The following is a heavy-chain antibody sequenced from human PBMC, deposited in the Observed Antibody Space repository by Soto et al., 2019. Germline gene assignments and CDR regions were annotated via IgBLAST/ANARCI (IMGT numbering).Heavy chain of an antibody. CDR2: MYYSGVT. J-gene: IGHJ4*02. CDR3: ARVGRFYDSGVWGGYFKY. Sequence: QVQLQESGPGLVKPSQTLSLTCTVSAGSISSGGYYWSWIRQDPGKGLEWIGYMYYSGVTFYNPSLKSRVTISVDTSKNQFSLKLNSVTAADTAVYYCARVGRFYDSGVWGGYFKYWGQGTLVTVSS. D-gene: IGHD3-16*01. V-gene: IGHV4-31*03. CDR1: AGSISSGGYY.